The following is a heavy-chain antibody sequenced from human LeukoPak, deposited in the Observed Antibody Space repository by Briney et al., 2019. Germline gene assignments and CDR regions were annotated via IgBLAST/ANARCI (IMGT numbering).Heavy chain of an antibody. CDR3: ARDTLYYDILTGYRYYYYGMDV. D-gene: IGHD3-9*01. Sequence: GGSLRLSCAASGFTFSSYAMHWLRQAPGKGLEWVAVISYDGSNKYYADSVKGRFTISRDNSKNTLYLQMNSLRAEDTAVYYCARDTLYYDILTGYRYYYYGMDVWGQGTTVTVSS. CDR2: ISYDGSNK. J-gene: IGHJ6*02. CDR1: GFTFSSYA. V-gene: IGHV3-30-3*01.